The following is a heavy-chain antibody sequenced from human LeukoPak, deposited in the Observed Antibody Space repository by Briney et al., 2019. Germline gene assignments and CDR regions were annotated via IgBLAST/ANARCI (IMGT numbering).Heavy chain of an antibody. J-gene: IGHJ4*02. CDR3: ARGYCSRTSCEDFDY. CDR2: ISASSSFI. Sequence: GGSLRLSCAASGFTFSHYSMNWVRQAPGKGLEWVSSISASSSFIYYADSLKGRFTISRDNAKNSLYLQMSSLRAEDTAVFYCARGYCSRTSCEDFDYWGQGTLVTVSS. V-gene: IGHV3-21*01. CDR1: GFTFSHYS. D-gene: IGHD2-2*01.